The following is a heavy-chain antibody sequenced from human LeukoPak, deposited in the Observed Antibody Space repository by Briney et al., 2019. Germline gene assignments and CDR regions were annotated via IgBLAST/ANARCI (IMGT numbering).Heavy chain of an antibody. V-gene: IGHV1-8*02. CDR3: ARFGRVMFGESPFDY. D-gene: IGHD3-10*02. J-gene: IGHJ4*02. CDR1: GGTFSSYA. CDR2: MNPNSGNT. Sequence: EASVKVSCKASGGTFSSYAISWVRQAPGQGLEWIGWMNPNSGNTGYAQKFQGRVTMTRNTSISTAYMELSSLRSEDTAVYYCARFGRVMFGESPFDYWGQGTLVTVSS.